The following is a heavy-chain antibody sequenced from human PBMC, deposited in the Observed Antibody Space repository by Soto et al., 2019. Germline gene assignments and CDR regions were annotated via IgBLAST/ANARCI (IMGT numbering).Heavy chain of an antibody. Sequence: QVQLVQSGAEVKKPGASVKVSCKASGYTFTSYAMHWVRQAPGQRLEWMGWINAGNGNTKYSQKFQGRVTITRDTCASTAYMELSSLRSEDTAMYYCARSPTPSAAIDYWGQGTLVTVSS. CDR2: INAGNGNT. CDR1: GYTFTSYA. V-gene: IGHV1-3*01. J-gene: IGHJ4*02. CDR3: ARSPTPSAAIDY. D-gene: IGHD5-18*01.